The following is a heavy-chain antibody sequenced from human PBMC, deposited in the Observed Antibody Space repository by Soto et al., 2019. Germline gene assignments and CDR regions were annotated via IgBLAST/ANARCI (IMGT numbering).Heavy chain of an antibody. CDR3: ARYDYGDYEVRYYYGMEV. J-gene: IGHJ6*02. CDR1: GYSFTSYW. CDR2: IYPVDSDT. V-gene: IGHV5-51*01. Sequence: GESLKISCKGSGYSFTSYWIGWVRQMPGKGLEWMGIIYPVDSDTRYSPSFQGQVTISADKSISTAYLQRSRLKATDTAMYYCARYDYGDYEVRYYYGMEVWGQGTTVSFSS. D-gene: IGHD4-17*01.